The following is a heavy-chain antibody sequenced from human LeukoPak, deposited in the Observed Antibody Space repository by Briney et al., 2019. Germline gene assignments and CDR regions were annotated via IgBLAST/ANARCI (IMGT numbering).Heavy chain of an antibody. D-gene: IGHD4-17*01. J-gene: IGHJ4*02. CDR3: AKTLKTTVTTNSPFDY. CDR2: ISGSGGST. Sequence: GGSLRLSCAASGFTFSSYAMSWVRQAPGKGLEWVSAISGSGGSTYYADSVKGRFTISRDNSKNTLYLQMNSLRAEDTAVYYCAKTLKTTVTTNSPFDYWGQGTLVTVSS. CDR1: GFTFSSYA. V-gene: IGHV3-23*01.